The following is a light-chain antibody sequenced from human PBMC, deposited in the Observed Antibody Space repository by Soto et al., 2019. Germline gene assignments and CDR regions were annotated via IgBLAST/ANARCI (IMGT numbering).Light chain of an antibody. CDR3: QSFDVSLSGGDWV. J-gene: IGLJ3*02. CDR2: DNS. Sequence: QAVVTQPPSVSGAPGQRVTISCTGSSSNIGAGYDVHWYQQLPGTVPKLLIYDNSNRPSGVPDRFSGSKSGTSDSLAITGLKAEDEADYYCQSFDVSLSGGDWVLGGGTKLTVL. CDR1: SSNIGAGYD. V-gene: IGLV1-40*01.